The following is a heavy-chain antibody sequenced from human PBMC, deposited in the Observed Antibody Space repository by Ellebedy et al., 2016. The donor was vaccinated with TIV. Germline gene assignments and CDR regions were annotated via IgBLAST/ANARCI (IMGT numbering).Heavy chain of an antibody. J-gene: IGHJ4*02. Sequence: ASVKVSCKTSGDTFTRYAMHWVRQAPGQRLEWMGRINADNGNTKYSQKFQGRVTMTRDTSTSTLYMELSSLRSEDTAVYYCARGYGDYDYWGQGTLVTVSS. V-gene: IGHV1-3*01. CDR2: INADNGNT. D-gene: IGHD4-17*01. CDR1: GDTFTRYA. CDR3: ARGYGDYDY.